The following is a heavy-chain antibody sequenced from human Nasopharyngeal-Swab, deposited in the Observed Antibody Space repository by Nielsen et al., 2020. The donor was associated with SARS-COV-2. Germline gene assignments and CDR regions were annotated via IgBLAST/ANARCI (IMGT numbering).Heavy chain of an antibody. V-gene: IGHV1-69*13. Sequence: SVKVSCKASGGTFSSYAISWVRQAPGQGLEWMGGIIPIFGTANYAQKFQGRVTITADESTSTAYMELSSLRSEDTAVYYCARDRIEITIFGVVYYGMDVWGQGTTVTVSS. CDR2: IIPIFGTA. D-gene: IGHD3-3*01. CDR3: ARDRIEITIFGVVYYGMDV. J-gene: IGHJ6*02. CDR1: GGTFSSYA.